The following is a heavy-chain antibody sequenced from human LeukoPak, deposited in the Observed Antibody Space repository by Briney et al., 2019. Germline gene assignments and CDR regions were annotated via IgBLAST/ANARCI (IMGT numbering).Heavy chain of an antibody. D-gene: IGHD6-13*01. V-gene: IGHV4-59*01. J-gene: IGHJ5*02. Sequence: PSETLSLTCTVSGGSISSYYWSWIRQPPGKGLEWIGYIYYSGRTNYNPSLKSRVTISVDTFKNQFSLKLSSVTAADTAVYYYAKESSWYNWFDPWGQGTLVTVSS. CDR1: GGSISSYY. CDR3: AKESSWYNWFDP. CDR2: IYYSGRT.